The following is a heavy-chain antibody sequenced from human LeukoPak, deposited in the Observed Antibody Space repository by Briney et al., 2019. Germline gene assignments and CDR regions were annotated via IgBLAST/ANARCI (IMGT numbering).Heavy chain of an antibody. CDR3: ARGEERRTNGRFDY. CDR2: IYYSGST. Sequence: PSETLSLTCTVSGGSISSSSYYWGWIRQPPGKGLEWIGSIYYSGSTYYNPSLKSRVTISVDTSKNQFSLKLSSVTAADTAVYYCARGEERRTNGRFDYWGQGTLVTVSS. CDR1: GGSISSSSYY. J-gene: IGHJ4*02. D-gene: IGHD1-14*01. V-gene: IGHV4-39*01.